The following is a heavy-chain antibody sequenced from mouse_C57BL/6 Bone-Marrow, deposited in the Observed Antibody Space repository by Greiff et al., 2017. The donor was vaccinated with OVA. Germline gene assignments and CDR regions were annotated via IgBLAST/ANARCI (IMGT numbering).Heavy chain of an antibody. V-gene: IGHV1-42*01. Sequence: EVQLQQSGPELVKPGASVKISCKASGYSFTGYYMSWVKQSPEKSLEWIGEINPSTGGTTYNQKFKAKATLTVDKSSSTAYMQLKSLTSEDSAVYYCARDPYWGQGTTLTVSS. CDR3: ARDPY. J-gene: IGHJ2*01. CDR1: GYSFTGYY. CDR2: INPSTGGT.